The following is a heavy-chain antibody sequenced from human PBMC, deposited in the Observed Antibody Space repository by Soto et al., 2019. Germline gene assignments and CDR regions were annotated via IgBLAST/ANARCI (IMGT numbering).Heavy chain of an antibody. Sequence: GESLKISCKGSGYSFTSYWISWVRQMPGKGLEWMGRIDPSDSYTNYSPSFQGHVTISADKSISTAYLQWSSLKASDTAMYYCASTIGYCSGGSCYLDYYYGMDVWGQGTTVTVSS. V-gene: IGHV5-10-1*01. CDR2: IDPSDSYT. CDR3: ASTIGYCSGGSCYLDYYYGMDV. J-gene: IGHJ6*02. CDR1: GYSFTSYW. D-gene: IGHD2-15*01.